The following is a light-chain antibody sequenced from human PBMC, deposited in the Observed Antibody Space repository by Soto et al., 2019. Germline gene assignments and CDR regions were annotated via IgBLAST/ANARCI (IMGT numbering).Light chain of an antibody. CDR2: GAS. CDR3: QQYGSSPPIT. Sequence: IVLTQSPCTLSLSQGARATLSCRASQSVSSSYLAWYQQKPGQAPRLLIYGASSRATGIPDRFSATGSGTDFTLTISRLEPEDFAVYYCQQYGSSPPITFGQGTRLEIK. CDR1: QSVSSSY. J-gene: IGKJ5*01. V-gene: IGKV3-20*01.